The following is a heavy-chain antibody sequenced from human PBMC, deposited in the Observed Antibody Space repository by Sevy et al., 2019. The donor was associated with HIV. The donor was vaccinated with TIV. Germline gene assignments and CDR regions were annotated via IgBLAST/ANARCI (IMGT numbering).Heavy chain of an antibody. D-gene: IGHD5-18*01. J-gene: IGHJ5*02. CDR3: TEKLWPLGGFWFDP. Sequence: GGSLRLSCAASGFTFSNAWMSWVRQAPGKGLEWVGRIKSKTDGGTTDYAAPVKGRFTISRDDSKNTLYLQMNSLKTEDTAVYYCTEKLWPLGGFWFDPWGQGTLVTVSS. CDR1: GFTFSNAW. CDR2: IKSKTDGGTT. V-gene: IGHV3-15*01.